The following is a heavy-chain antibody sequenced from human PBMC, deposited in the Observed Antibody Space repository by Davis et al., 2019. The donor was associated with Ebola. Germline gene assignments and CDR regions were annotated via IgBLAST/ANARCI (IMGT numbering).Heavy chain of an antibody. CDR3: ARSAIPSPTWNYGMDV. J-gene: IGHJ6*02. CDR1: GGTLSTYD. D-gene: IGHD2/OR15-2a*01. Sequence: SVKVSCKASGGTLSTYDISWVRQAPGQGLEWMGRIIPILGIANYAQKFQGRVTITADKSTSTAYMELSSLRSEDTAVYYCARSAIPSPTWNYGMDVWGQGTTVTVSS. V-gene: IGHV1-69*04. CDR2: IIPILGIA.